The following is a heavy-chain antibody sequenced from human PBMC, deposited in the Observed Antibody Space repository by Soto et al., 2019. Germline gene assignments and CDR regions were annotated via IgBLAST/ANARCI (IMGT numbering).Heavy chain of an antibody. CDR3: ASAYYDFWSGPGWFDP. CDR1: GGSVSSGSYY. Sequence: SETLSLSSTVLGGSVSSGSYYWSGIPNPPWKGLECIWYIYYSGSPHYTPSLKSRVTISVDTSKNQFSRQLSSVTAADTAVYYCASAYYDFWSGPGWFDPWGQGTLVTVSS. D-gene: IGHD3-3*01. V-gene: IGHV4-61*01. J-gene: IGHJ5*02. CDR2: IYYSGSP.